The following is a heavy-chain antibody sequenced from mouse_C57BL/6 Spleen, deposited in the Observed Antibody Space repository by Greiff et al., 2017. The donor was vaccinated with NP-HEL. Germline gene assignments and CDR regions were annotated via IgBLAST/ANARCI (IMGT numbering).Heavy chain of an antibody. CDR2: ISSGVDYI. D-gene: IGHD1-1*01. V-gene: IGHV5-9-1*02. CDR3: TRAYGSSAWFAY. J-gene: IGHJ3*01. Sequence: DVMLVESGEGLVKPGGSLKLSCAASGFTFSSYAMSWVRQTPEKRLEWVAYISSGVDYIYYADTVKGRFTISRDNARNTLYLQMSSLKSEDTAMYYCTRAYGSSAWFAYWGQGTLVTVSA. CDR1: GFTFSSYA.